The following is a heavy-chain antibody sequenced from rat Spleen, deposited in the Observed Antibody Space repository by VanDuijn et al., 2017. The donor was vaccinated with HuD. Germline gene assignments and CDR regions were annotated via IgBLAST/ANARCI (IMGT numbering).Heavy chain of an antibody. CDR2: ISYDGSST. J-gene: IGHJ2*01. D-gene: IGHD4-4*01. CDR1: GFTFSDYY. CDR3: ASLGVSFDY. Sequence: EVQLVESDGGLVQPGRSLKLSCAASGFTFSDYYMAWVRKAPTKGLEWVATISYDGSSTYYRDSVKGRFTISRDNAKSTLYLQMDSLRSEDTATYYCASLGVSFDYWGQGVMVTVSS. V-gene: IGHV5-29*01.